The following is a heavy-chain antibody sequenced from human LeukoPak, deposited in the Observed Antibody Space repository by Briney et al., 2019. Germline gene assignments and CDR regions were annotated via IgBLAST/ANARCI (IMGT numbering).Heavy chain of an antibody. V-gene: IGHV3-53*01. CDR1: GFTVSNNF. Sequence: GGSLRLSCAASGFTVSNNFMSWVRQAPGKGLEWVSLIYSGGFTYYADSVKGRFTISRDNSKNTLSLQMNSLRAEDTAVYFCARYLNDAFDIWGQGTMVTVSS. CDR3: ARYLNDAFDI. CDR2: IYSGGFT. J-gene: IGHJ3*02.